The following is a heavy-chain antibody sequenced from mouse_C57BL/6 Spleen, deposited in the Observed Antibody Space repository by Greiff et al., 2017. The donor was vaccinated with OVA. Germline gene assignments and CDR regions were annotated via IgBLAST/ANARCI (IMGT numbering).Heavy chain of an antibody. Sequence: VQLQQSGPELVKPGASVKISCKASGYAFSSSWMNWVKQRPGKGLEWIGRIYPGDGDTNYNGKFKGKATLTADKSSSTAYMQLSSLTSEDSAVYFCARGITTEDWYFDVWGTGTTGTVSS. CDR2: IYPGDGDT. CDR1: GYAFSSSW. CDR3: ARGITTEDWYFDV. J-gene: IGHJ1*03. V-gene: IGHV1-82*01. D-gene: IGHD1-1*01.